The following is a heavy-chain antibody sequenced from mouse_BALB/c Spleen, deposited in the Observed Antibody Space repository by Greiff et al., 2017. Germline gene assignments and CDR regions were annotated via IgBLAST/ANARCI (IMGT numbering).Heavy chain of an antibody. CDR1: GFNIKDTY. Sequence: EVQVVESGAELVKPGASVKLSCTASGFNIKDTYMHWVKQRPEQGLEWIGRIDPANGNTKYDPKFQGKATITADTSSNTAYLQLSSLTSEDTAVYYCARWMTGYWGQGTTLTVSS. V-gene: IGHV14-3*02. CDR3: ARWMTGY. CDR2: IDPANGNT. J-gene: IGHJ2*01.